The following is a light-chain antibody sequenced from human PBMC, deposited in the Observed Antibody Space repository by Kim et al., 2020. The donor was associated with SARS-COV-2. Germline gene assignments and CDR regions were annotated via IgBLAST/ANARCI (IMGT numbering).Light chain of an antibody. CDR2: AAP. J-gene: IGKJ2*01. CDR1: QCISSY. CDR3: QQSYSTRYT. Sequence: SASVGDRVTITCRSSQCISSYLNWYQQNPRKAPKLLIYAAPSLQSGVPSSFSGSGSGTDFTLTISSLQPEDFATYYCQQSYSTRYTFGQGTKLEIK. V-gene: IGKV1-39*01.